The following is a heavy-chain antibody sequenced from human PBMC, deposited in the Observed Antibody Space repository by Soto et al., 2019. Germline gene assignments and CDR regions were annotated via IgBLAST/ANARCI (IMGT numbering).Heavy chain of an antibody. CDR1: GYTFTSYD. Sequence: QVQLVQSGAEVKKPGASVKVSCKASGYTFTSYDINWVRQATGQGLEWMGWMNPNSGNTGYAQKFQGRVTMTRNTSISTAYMELSSLRSEDTAVYYCAREPGAYGDSDGDWFDPWGQGTLVTVSS. J-gene: IGHJ5*02. CDR3: AREPGAYGDSDGDWFDP. CDR2: MNPNSGNT. D-gene: IGHD4-17*01. V-gene: IGHV1-8*01.